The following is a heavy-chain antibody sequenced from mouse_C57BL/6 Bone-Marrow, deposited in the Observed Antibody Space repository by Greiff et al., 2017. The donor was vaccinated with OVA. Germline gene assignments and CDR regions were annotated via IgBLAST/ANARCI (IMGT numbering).Heavy chain of an antibody. Sequence: QVQLQQSGPELVKPGASVKISCKASGYAFSSSWMNWVKQRPGKGLEWIGRIYPGDGDTNYNGKFKGKATLTADKSSSTAYMQLSSLTSEDSAVYFCVYGNMYYFDYWGQGTTLTVSS. V-gene: IGHV1-82*01. D-gene: IGHD2-1*01. CDR2: IYPGDGDT. J-gene: IGHJ2*01. CDR1: GYAFSSSW. CDR3: VYGNMYYFDY.